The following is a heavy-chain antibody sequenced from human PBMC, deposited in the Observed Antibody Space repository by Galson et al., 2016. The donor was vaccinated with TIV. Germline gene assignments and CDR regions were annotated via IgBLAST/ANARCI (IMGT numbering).Heavy chain of an antibody. V-gene: IGHV1-69-2*01. CDR1: GYTFTDYY. CDR2: IDPEDGQT. Sequence: VKVSCKVSGYTFTDYYMHWMQQTPGKGFEWMGHIDPEDGQTKYAARFQGRITMTADTSTDTAYLELSSLRSEDTAIYYCTTVRLRGSGGMDVWGQGATVIVSS. J-gene: IGHJ6*02. CDR3: TTVRLRGSGGMDV. D-gene: IGHD2-8*01.